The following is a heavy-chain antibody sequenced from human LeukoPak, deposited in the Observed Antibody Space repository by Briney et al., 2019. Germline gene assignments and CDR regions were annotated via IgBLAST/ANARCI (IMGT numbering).Heavy chain of an antibody. D-gene: IGHD6-19*01. CDR2: ISGSGGST. J-gene: IGHJ4*02. CDR1: GFTFSSYA. CDR3: AKDTGIAVAGTFYY. Sequence: GGSLRLSCAASGFTFSSYAMSWVRQAPGKGLEWVSSISGSGGSTYYADSVKGRFTISRDNSKNTLYLQMNRLRAEDTGVYYGAKDTGIAVAGTFYYWGQGTLVTVSS. V-gene: IGHV3-23*01.